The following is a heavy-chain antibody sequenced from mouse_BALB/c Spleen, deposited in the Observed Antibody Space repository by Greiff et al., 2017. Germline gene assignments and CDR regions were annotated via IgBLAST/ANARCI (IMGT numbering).Heavy chain of an antibody. D-gene: IGHD2-1*01. CDR1: GFTIKDNY. Sequence: VQLKQSGAELVKPGASVKLSCTASGFTIKDNYMHWVKQRPEQGLEWIGRIDPANGNTKYDPKFQGKATITADTSSNTAYLQLSSLTSEDAAVYSCVRSGNSVNCAMDDWGQGSSGTVSS. CDR2: IDPANGNT. CDR3: VRSGNSVNCAMDD. J-gene: IGHJ4*01. V-gene: IGHV14-3*02.